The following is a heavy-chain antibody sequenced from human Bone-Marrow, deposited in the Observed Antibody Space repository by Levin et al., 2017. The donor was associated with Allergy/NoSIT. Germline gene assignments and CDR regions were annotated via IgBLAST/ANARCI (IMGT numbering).Heavy chain of an antibody. V-gene: IGHV4-39*01. CDR1: GGSISSSSYY. CDR3: AGLGYCSGGSCYKEYYFDY. Sequence: SETLSLTCTVSGGSISSSSYYWGWIRQPPGKGLEWIGSIYYSGSTYYNPSLKSRVTISVDTSKNQFSLKLSSVTAADTAVYYCAGLGYCSGGSCYKEYYFDYWGQGTLVTVSS. J-gene: IGHJ4*02. CDR2: IYYSGST. D-gene: IGHD2-15*01.